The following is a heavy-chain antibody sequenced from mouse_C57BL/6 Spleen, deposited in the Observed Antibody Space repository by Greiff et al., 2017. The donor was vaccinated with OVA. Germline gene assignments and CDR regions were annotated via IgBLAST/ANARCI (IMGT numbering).Heavy chain of an antibody. V-gene: IGHV1-82*01. CDR2: IYPGDGDT. CDR1: GYAFSSSW. Sequence: VKLVESGPELVKPGASVKLSCKASGYAFSSSWMNWVKQRPGKGLEWIGRIYPGDGDTNYNGKFKGKATLTAEKSSSTAYMQLSSLTSEDSAFYFCARAIEYAAFYAFDYWGQGTTLTVSS. D-gene: IGHD2-12*01. CDR3: ARAIEYAAFYAFDY. J-gene: IGHJ2*01.